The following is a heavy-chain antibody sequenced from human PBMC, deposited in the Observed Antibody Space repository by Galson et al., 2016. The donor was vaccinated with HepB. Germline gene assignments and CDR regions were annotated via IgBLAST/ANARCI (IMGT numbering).Heavy chain of an antibody. J-gene: IGHJ4*02. CDR2: VTGVGKSK. CDR1: GFTFNIYA. D-gene: IGHD2-8*01. Sequence: SLRLSCAASGFTFNIYAMTWLRQAPGKGLEWVSAVTGVGKSKYYADSVKGRFTISRNNSKDTLYLHMSSLRDEDTAEYYCAPPIKTNHYWGQGTLVTVSS. V-gene: IGHV3-23*01. CDR3: APPIKTNHY.